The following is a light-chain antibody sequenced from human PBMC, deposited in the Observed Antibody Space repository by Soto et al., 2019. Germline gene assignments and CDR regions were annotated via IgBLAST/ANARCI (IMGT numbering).Light chain of an antibody. CDR3: VLYMGNGIAV. Sequence: QAVVTQEPSFSVSPGGTVTLTCGLSSGSVSTSYYPSWYQQTPGQAQRTLIYNTNTRSSGVPDRFSGSILDNKAALTSTGAQADDESDYYCVLYMGNGIAVFGGGSKLTV. J-gene: IGLJ2*01. CDR2: NTN. CDR1: SGSVSTSYY. V-gene: IGLV8-61*01.